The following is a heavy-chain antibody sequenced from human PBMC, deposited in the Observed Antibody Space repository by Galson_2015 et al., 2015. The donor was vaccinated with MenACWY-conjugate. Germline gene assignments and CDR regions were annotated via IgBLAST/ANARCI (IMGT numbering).Heavy chain of an antibody. Sequence: SLRLSCAASGFTFNNYRMHWVRQPPGKGLEWISYIKADGSFSNYADSVKGRFTISTDNAKNTVHLQMDGLGDEDTAVYFCARDNNWSFDSWGQGTLVTVSS. D-gene: IGHD1-1*01. CDR3: ARDNNWSFDS. V-gene: IGHV3-74*01. J-gene: IGHJ4*02. CDR2: IKADGSFS. CDR1: GFTFNNYR.